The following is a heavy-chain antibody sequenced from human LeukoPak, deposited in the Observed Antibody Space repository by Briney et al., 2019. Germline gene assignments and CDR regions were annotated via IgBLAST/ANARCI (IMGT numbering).Heavy chain of an antibody. CDR2: INHSGST. D-gene: IGHD1-26*01. V-gene: IGHV4-34*01. J-gene: IGHJ4*02. Sequence: PSETLSLTCAVYGGSFSSYYWSWIRQPPGKGLEWIGEINHSGSTNYNPSLKSRVTISVDTSKNQFSLKLSSVTAADTAVYYCARGREGRRLHIMGYWGQGTLVTVSS. CDR1: GGSFSSYY. CDR3: ARGREGRRLHIMGY.